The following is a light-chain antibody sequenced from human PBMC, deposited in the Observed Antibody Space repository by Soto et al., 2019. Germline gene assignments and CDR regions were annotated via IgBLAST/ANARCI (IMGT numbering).Light chain of an antibody. V-gene: IGLV2-23*01. CDR2: EGS. J-gene: IGLJ1*01. CDR3: CSYAGSSPSYV. CDR1: SSDVGSYNL. Sequence: QSVLTQPASVSGSPGQSITISCTGTSSDVGSYNLVSWYQQHPGKAPKLMIYEGSKRPSGVSNRFSGSKSGNTASLTISGLQAEDEADYYCCSYAGSSPSYVFGPGTKVTVL.